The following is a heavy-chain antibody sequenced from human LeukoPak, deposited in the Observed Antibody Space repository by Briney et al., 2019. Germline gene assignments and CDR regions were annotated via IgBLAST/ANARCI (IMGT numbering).Heavy chain of an antibody. V-gene: IGHV1-18*01. Sequence: GASVKVSCKASGYTFIDYGLTWVRQAPGQGLEWMGWIRPRNGDTRYAQKLQDRVIMTTDTSTTTAYLELRSLRSDDTAVYYCARANLWMGFDYWGQGTLVTVSS. D-gene: IGHD3-3*01. CDR1: GYTFIDYG. CDR2: IRPRNGDT. J-gene: IGHJ4*02. CDR3: ARANLWMGFDY.